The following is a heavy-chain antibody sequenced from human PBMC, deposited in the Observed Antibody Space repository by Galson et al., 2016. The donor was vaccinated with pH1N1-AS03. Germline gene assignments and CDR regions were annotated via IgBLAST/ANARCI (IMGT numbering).Heavy chain of an antibody. CDR3: SRVSGGSRLLIFDF. J-gene: IGHJ4*02. V-gene: IGHV3-11*04. D-gene: IGHD3-10*02. CDR2: ISSSSSPI. CDR1: GFTFSDYD. Sequence: SLRLSCAASGFTFSDYDMSWIRQAPGKGLEWVSSISSSSSPIYYADSVKGRCTTSRDNAKNSVYLQMNSRRAEDTAVYYCSRVSGGSRLLIFDFWGQGTLVTVSS.